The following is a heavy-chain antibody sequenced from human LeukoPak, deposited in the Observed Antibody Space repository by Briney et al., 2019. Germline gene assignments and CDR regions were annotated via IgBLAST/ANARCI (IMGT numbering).Heavy chain of an antibody. Sequence: ASVKVSCKACGYTFTSYYMHWVRQAPGQGLEWMGIINPSGGSTSYAQKFQGRVTMTRDTSTSTVYMELSSLRSEDTAVYYCAMPLGGGYYFDYWGQGTLVTVSA. CDR2: INPSGGST. V-gene: IGHV1-46*03. CDR1: GYTFTSYY. J-gene: IGHJ4*02. CDR3: AMPLGGGYYFDY. D-gene: IGHD3-16*01.